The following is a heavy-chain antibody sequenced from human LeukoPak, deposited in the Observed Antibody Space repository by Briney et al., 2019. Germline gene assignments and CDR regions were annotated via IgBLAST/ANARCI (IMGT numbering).Heavy chain of an antibody. CDR3: ARTLGENMGV. D-gene: IGHD2-21*01. Sequence: RSGGSLRLSCAASGFTVSSNYMSWVRQAPGKGLEWVSVIYSGGSTYYADSVKGRFTISRDNSKNTLYLQMNSLRAEDTAVYYCARTLGENMGVWGQGTTVTVSS. CDR2: IYSGGST. V-gene: IGHV3-66*01. CDR1: GFTVSSNY. J-gene: IGHJ6*02.